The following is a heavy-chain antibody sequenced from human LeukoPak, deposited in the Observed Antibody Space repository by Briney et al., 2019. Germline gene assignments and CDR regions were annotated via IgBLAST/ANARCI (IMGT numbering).Heavy chain of an antibody. Sequence: SETLSLTCTVSGGSISGYYWSWIRQPPGKGLEWSGYVHNSGSTTYNPSLKSRVTISVDTSKSQFSQRLSSVTAADTAVYYCARLGSGNYYDSRRQLDYWGQGTLVTVSS. V-gene: IGHV4-59*01. J-gene: IGHJ4*02. D-gene: IGHD1-26*01. CDR1: GGSISGYY. CDR3: ARLGSGNYYDSRRQLDY. CDR2: VHNSGST.